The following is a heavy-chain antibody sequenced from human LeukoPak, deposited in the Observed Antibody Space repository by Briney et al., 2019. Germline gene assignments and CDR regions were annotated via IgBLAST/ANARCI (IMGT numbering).Heavy chain of an antibody. CDR3: ARDRQYYYGSGVNGMDV. J-gene: IGHJ6*02. Sequence: ASVKVSCKASGYAAPNYYVYWVRQAPGQGLEWVGWINPNSGGTNYAQKFQGRVTMTRDTSISTAYMELSRLRSDDTAVYYCARDRQYYYGSGVNGMDVWGQGTTVTVSS. D-gene: IGHD3-10*01. CDR2: INPNSGGT. V-gene: IGHV1-2*02. CDR1: GYAAPNYY.